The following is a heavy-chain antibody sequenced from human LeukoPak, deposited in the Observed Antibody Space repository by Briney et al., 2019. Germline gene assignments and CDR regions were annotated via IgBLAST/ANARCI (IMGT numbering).Heavy chain of an antibody. CDR3: AKDFYYDSSGYCDY. V-gene: IGHV3-23*01. CDR1: GFTFSSYS. J-gene: IGHJ4*02. CDR2: ISSSGGST. D-gene: IGHD3-22*01. Sequence: GGSLRLSCAASGFTFSSYSMNWVRQAPGKGLEWVSSISSSGGSTYYADSVKGRFTISRDNSKNTLYLQMNSLRAEDTAVYYCAKDFYYDSSGYCDYWGQGTLVTVSS.